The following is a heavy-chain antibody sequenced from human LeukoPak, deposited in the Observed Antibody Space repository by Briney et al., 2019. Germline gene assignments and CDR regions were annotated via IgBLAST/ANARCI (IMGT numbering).Heavy chain of an antibody. J-gene: IGHJ6*03. CDR3: ARDLISGDNYYYYMDV. CDR2: IYYSGST. CDR1: GGSFSGYY. V-gene: IGHV4-59*01. D-gene: IGHD7-27*01. Sequence: PSETLSLTCAVYGGSFSGYYWSWIRQPPGKGLEWIGYIYYSGSTNYSPSLKSRVTISVDTSKNQFSLKLSSVTAADTAVYYCARDLISGDNYYYYMDVWGKGTTVTVSS.